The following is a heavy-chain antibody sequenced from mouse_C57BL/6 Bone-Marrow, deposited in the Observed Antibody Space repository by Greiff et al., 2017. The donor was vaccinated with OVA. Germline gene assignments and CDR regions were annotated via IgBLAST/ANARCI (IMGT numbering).Heavy chain of an antibody. V-gene: IGHV1-53*01. J-gene: IGHJ3*01. Sequence: QVQLQQPGTELVKPGASVKLSCKASSYTFTSYWMPWVKLRPGQGLEWIGNINPSNGGTNYNEKFKSKGTLTVDKSSSTAYMQLSSLTSEDSAVYYCARRGGYYKAWFACWGQGTLVTVSA. CDR3: ARRGGYYKAWFAC. CDR2: INPSNGGT. D-gene: IGHD2-3*01. CDR1: SYTFTSYW.